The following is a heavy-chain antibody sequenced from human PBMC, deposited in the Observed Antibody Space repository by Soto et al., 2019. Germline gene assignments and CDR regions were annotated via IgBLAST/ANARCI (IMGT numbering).Heavy chain of an antibody. J-gene: IGHJ6*02. CDR1: GDSVSSDSAA. CDR3: VRSRVLIAVAGMATYYYYYGMDV. V-gene: IGHV6-1*01. CDR2: TYYRSKWYN. D-gene: IGHD6-19*01. Sequence: SQTLSLTCAISGDSVSSDSAAWNWIRQSPSRGLEWLGRTYYRSKWYNDYAVSVNGRITINPDTSKNHFSLQLNSVTPEDTAVYYCVRSRVLIAVAGMATYYYYYGMDVWGRGTTVTVSS.